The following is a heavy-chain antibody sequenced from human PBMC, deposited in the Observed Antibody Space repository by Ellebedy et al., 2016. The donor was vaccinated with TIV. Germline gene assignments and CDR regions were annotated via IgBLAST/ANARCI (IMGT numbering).Heavy chain of an antibody. CDR3: ARDNWGSYDY. D-gene: IGHD3-16*01. Sequence: GESLKISCAASGFIFKNHAMSWIRQAPGKGLEWIGRSKNRIYSYATEYAASVKGRFSISRDEAKKSLNLQMNSLKTEDTAVYFCARDNWGSYDYWGQGILVAVSS. J-gene: IGHJ4*02. CDR1: GFIFKNHA. CDR2: SKNRIYSYAT. V-gene: IGHV3-72*01.